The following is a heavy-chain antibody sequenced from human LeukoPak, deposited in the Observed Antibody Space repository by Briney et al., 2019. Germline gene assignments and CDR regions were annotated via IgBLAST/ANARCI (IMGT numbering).Heavy chain of an antibody. CDR2: ISSSSSYI. D-gene: IGHD2-2*03. CDR1: GFTFSSYS. Sequence: PGGSLRLSCAASGFTFSSYSMNWVRQVPGKGLEWVSSISSSSSYIYYADSVKGRFTISRDNAKNSLYLQMNSLRAEDTAVYYCARLNGYCSSTSCSINFDYWGQGTLVTVSS. CDR3: ARLNGYCSSTSCSINFDY. V-gene: IGHV3-21*01. J-gene: IGHJ4*02.